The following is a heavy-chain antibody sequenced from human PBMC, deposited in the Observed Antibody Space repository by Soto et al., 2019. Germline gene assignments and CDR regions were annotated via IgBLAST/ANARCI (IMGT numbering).Heavy chain of an antibody. CDR3: AKLGYCGSTSCYPDY. CDR1: GFTFSSYS. Sequence: PGGSLRLSCAASGFTFSSYSMNWVRQAPGKGLEWVSYISSSSSTIYYADSVKGRFTISRDNAKNSLYLQMNSLRAEDTAVFYCAKLGYCGSTSCYPDYWGQGTLVTASS. CDR2: ISSSSSTI. J-gene: IGHJ4*02. V-gene: IGHV3-48*01. D-gene: IGHD2-2*01.